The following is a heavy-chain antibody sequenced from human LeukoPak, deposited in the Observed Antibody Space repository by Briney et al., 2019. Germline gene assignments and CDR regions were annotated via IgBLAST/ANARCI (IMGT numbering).Heavy chain of an antibody. J-gene: IGHJ3*01. Sequence: PGGSLRLSCAASGFNFRNHIISWIRQAPGKGLEWVANMRQDGSEKFYVDSVKGRFTISRDDAKNYLYLQMDSLRAEDTALYYCAREGDAFDFWGQGTMVTVSS. V-gene: IGHV3-7*01. CDR3: AREGDAFDF. CDR2: MRQDGSEK. CDR1: GFNFRNHI.